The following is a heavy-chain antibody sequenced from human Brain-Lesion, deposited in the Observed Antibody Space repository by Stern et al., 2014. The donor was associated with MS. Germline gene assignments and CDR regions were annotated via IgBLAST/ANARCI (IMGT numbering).Heavy chain of an antibody. J-gene: IGHJ5*02. CDR1: GGSVSSTSYA. V-gene: IGHV4-39*01. D-gene: IGHD2-15*01. Sequence: VQLVASGPGLVKPSETLSLTCTVAGGSVSSTSYAWAWIRQPPGTGLEWIGTIYYSGNTYYSPSLQSRLTISLDTSKNQFSLQLRSVTAADTAVYYCAGEEDIRYCSGGSCTGNWFDPWGQGTLVTVSS. CDR2: IYYSGNT. CDR3: AGEEDIRYCSGGSCTGNWFDP.